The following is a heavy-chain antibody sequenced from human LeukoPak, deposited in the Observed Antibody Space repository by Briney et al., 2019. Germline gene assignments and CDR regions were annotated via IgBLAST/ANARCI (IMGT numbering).Heavy chain of an antibody. CDR1: GGSISSYY. D-gene: IGHD1-26*01. CDR2: FYYSGST. CDR3: ARGVVGAKDYFDY. J-gene: IGHJ4*02. Sequence: PSETLSLTCSVSGGSISSYYWNWIRQPPGRGLEWIGYFYYSGSTNYNPSLKSRVTISVDTSRNQFSLKLNSVTAADTAVYYCARGVVGAKDYFDYWGQGTLVTVSS. V-gene: IGHV4-59*01.